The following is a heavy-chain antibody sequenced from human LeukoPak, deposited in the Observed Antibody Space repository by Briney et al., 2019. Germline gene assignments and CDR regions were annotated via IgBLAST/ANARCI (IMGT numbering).Heavy chain of an antibody. CDR1: GGSISSYY. CDR2: IYYSGST. V-gene: IGHV4-59*01. J-gene: IGHJ4*02. Sequence: SETLSLTCTVSGGSISSYYWSWNRQPPGKGLEWIGYIYYSGSTNYNPSLKSRVTISVDTSKNQFSLKLSSVTAADTAVYYCARCSGGSCWTFDYWGQGTLVTVSS. CDR3: ARCSGGSCWTFDY. D-gene: IGHD2-15*01.